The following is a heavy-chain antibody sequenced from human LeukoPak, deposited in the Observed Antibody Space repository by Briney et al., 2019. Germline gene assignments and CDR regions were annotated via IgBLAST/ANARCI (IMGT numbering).Heavy chain of an antibody. CDR3: ARVKVVVTAPYYYYGMDV. V-gene: IGHV1-69*13. CDR2: IIPIFGTA. D-gene: IGHD2-21*02. J-gene: IGHJ6*02. CDR1: GGTFSSYA. Sequence: SVKVSCKASGGTFSSYAISWVRQAPGQGLEWMGGIIPIFGTANYAQKFQGRVTITADESTSTAYMELSSLRSEDTAVSYCARVKVVVTAPYYYYGMDVWGQGTTVTVSS.